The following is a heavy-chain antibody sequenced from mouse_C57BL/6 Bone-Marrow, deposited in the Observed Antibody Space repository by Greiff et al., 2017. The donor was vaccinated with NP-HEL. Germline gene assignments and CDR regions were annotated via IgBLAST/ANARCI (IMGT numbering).Heavy chain of an antibody. J-gene: IGHJ2*01. V-gene: IGHV6-3*01. CDR1: GFTFSNYW. CDR2: IRLKSDNYAT. CDR3: TGRTPHYYGYYFDY. D-gene: IGHD1-2*01. Sequence: EVKVEESGGGLVQPGGSMKLSCVASGFTFSNYWMNWVRQSPEKGLEWVAQIRLKSDNYATHYAESVKGRFTISRDDSKSSVYLQMNNLRAEDTGIYYCTGRTPHYYGYYFDYWGQGTTLTVSS.